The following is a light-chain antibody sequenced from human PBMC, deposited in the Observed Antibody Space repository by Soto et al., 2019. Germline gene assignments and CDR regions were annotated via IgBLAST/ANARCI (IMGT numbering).Light chain of an antibody. J-gene: IGKJ4*01. CDR1: QSISSW. CDR3: QPYNSYVT. Sequence: DIQMTQSPSTLSASVGDRVTITCRASQSISSWLARYQQKPGKAPKLLIYKESSLESGVPSRFSGSGSGTEFTLTISSLQPDDFATYYFQPYNSYVTVGGGTKVEIK. V-gene: IGKV1-5*03. CDR2: KES.